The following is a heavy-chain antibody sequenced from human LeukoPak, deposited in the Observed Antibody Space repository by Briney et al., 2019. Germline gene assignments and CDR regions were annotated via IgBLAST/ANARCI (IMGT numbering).Heavy chain of an antibody. CDR2: ISPDGSIK. V-gene: IGHV3-30*18. Sequence: GRSLRLSCAASGFTFNTLGMHWVRQAPGKGLEWVAVISPDGSIKHHADCVKGRFTISRDNSENTLDLQMNSLRAEDTAVYYCAKERGFFSVFDYWGQGALVTVSS. CDR3: AKERGFFSVFDY. CDR1: GFTFNTLG. D-gene: IGHD5-12*01. J-gene: IGHJ4*02.